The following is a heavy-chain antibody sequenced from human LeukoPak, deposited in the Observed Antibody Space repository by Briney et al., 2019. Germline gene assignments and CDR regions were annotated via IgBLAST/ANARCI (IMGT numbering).Heavy chain of an antibody. J-gene: IGHJ4*02. V-gene: IGHV3-23*01. D-gene: IGHD5-12*01. Sequence: PGGSLRLSCAASGFTFSSYAMHWVRQAPGKGLEWVSAVSSGGGDTYYADSVKGRFTISRDNSKNTLYLLMNSLRGEDMAVYYCAKGRDGAYDWVDFWGQGTLVTVSS. CDR2: VSSGGGDT. CDR3: AKGRDGAYDWVDF. CDR1: GFTFSSYA.